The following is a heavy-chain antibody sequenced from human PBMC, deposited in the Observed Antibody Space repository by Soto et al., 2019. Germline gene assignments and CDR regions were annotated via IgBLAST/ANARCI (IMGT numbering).Heavy chain of an antibody. D-gene: IGHD6-13*01. J-gene: IGHJ6*02. V-gene: IGHV3-33*01. CDR3: ARDRQLYIYSYYGMDV. Sequence: QVQLVESGGGVVQPGRSLRLSCAASGFTFSSYGMHWVRQAPGKGLEWVAVIWYDGSNKYYADSVKGRFTISRDNSKNTLYLQMNSLRAEDTAVYYCARDRQLYIYSYYGMDVWGQGTTVTVSS. CDR1: GFTFSSYG. CDR2: IWYDGSNK.